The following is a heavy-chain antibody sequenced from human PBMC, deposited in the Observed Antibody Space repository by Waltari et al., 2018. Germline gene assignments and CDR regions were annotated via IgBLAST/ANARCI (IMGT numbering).Heavy chain of an antibody. V-gene: IGHV4-4*07. CDR1: GDSLANHL. Sequence: QVQLQESGPGLVKPSETLSLTCSVSGDSLANHLWSWIRQPAGKGLEWIGRVYSSGSTKYNPSLKSRISMSIDKSKNQFSLRLTSVTTADTAVYYCARENILGSSSYSPPHYNNGMDVWGQGTTVTVSS. CDR2: VYSSGST. J-gene: IGHJ6*02. D-gene: IGHD3-10*01. CDR3: ARENILGSSSYSPPHYNNGMDV.